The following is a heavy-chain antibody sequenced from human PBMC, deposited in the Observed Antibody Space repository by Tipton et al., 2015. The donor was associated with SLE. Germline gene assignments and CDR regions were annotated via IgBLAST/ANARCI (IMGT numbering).Heavy chain of an antibody. CDR3: AREGSGWFDY. J-gene: IGHJ4*02. V-gene: IGHV4-61*02. CDR2: IYTSGST. CDR1: DGGSISSGSYY. D-gene: IGHD6-19*01. Sequence: TLSLTCTVSDGGSISSGSYYWSWIRQPAGKGLEWIGRIYTSGSTNYNPSLKSRVTMSVDTSKNQFSLKLSSVTAADTAVYYCAREGSGWFDYWGQGTLVTVSS.